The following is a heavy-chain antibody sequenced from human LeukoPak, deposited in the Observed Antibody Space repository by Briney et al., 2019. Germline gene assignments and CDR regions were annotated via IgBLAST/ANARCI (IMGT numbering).Heavy chain of an antibody. CDR3: ASRIGYSNYLSSWFDP. CDR1: GGSFSGYY. Sequence: SETLSLTCAVYGGSFSGYYWSWIRQPPGKGLEWIGEINHSGSTNYNPSLKSRVTISVDTSKNQFSLKLSSVTAADTAVYYCASRIGYSNYLSSWFDPWGQGTLVTVSS. CDR2: INHSGST. D-gene: IGHD4-11*01. J-gene: IGHJ5*02. V-gene: IGHV4-34*01.